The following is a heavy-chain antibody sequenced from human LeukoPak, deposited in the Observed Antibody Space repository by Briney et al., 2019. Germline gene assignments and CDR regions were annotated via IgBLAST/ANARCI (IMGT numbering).Heavy chain of an antibody. CDR2: INAGNGNT. J-gene: IGHJ4*02. V-gene: IGHV1-3*01. Sequence: ASVKVSCKASGYTFTSYAMHWVRQAPGQRLEWMGWINAGNGNTKYSQKFQGRVTITRDTSASTAYMELCSLRSEDTAVYYCARGSRVTMVRGVITPDDYWGQGTLVTVSS. D-gene: IGHD3-10*01. CDR1: GYTFTSYA. CDR3: ARGSRVTMVRGVITPDDY.